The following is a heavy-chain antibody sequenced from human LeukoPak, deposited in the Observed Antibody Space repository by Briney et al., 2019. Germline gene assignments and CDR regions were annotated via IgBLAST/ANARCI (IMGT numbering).Heavy chain of an antibody. CDR2: INKDGSEK. J-gene: IGHJ4*02. Sequence: GESLRLSCAASGFNISPYSLSWLRQTPGKGLEWVAYINKDGSEKAYVDSVKGRFTISRDNAKDSLYLQLNSLSAEDTGVYYCARGFQLGDFPVRGQGTLVTVSS. V-gene: IGHV3-7*01. CDR3: ARGFQLGDFPV. D-gene: IGHD2-21*02. CDR1: GFNISPYS.